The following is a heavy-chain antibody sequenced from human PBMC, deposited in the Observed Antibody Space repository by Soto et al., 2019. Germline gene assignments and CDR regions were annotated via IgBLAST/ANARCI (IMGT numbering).Heavy chain of an antibody. D-gene: IGHD2-2*01. CDR3: ARDGEDIVLVPAAFYFDY. CDR2: ISAYNGNT. J-gene: IGHJ4*02. V-gene: IGHV1-18*01. Sequence: ASVKVSCKASGYTFTNYDIGWVRQAPGQGLEWMGWISAYNGNTNYAQKLQGRVTMTTDTSTSTAYMELRSLRSDDTAVYYCARDGEDIVLVPAAFYFDYWGQGTLVTVSS. CDR1: GYTFTNYD.